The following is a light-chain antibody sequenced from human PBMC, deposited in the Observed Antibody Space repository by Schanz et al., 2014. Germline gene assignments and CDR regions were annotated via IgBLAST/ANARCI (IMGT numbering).Light chain of an antibody. V-gene: IGLV2-14*01. Sequence: QSALTQPASVSGSPGQSITISCTEASSDIGSYNYVSWYQQHTGKAPKLIIYDVRNRPSGVSDRFSGSKSGNTASLTVSGLQAEDEADYHCCSYAGSYTLVFGGGTKLTVL. J-gene: IGLJ2*01. CDR2: DVR. CDR1: SSDIGSYNY. CDR3: CSYAGSYTLV.